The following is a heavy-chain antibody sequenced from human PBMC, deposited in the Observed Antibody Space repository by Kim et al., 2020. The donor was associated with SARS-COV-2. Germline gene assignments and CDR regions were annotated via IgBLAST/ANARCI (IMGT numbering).Heavy chain of an antibody. V-gene: IGHV1-58*01. CDR3: AAGGYSGYDPLDY. Sequence: YAQKFQERVTITRDMSTSTAYMELSSLRSEDTAVYYCAAGGYSGYDPLDYWGQGTLVTVSS. J-gene: IGHJ4*02. D-gene: IGHD5-12*01.